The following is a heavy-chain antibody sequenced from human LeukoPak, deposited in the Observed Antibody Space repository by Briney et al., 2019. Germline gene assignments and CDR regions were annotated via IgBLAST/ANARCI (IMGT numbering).Heavy chain of an antibody. CDR2: INPNSGGT. CDR3: AKDEGAQWFQPSDY. D-gene: IGHD3-10*01. CDR1: GYTFTGYY. V-gene: IGHV1-2*02. J-gene: IGHJ4*02. Sequence: ASVKVSCKASGYTFTGYYMHWVRQAPGQGLEWMGWINPNSGGTNYAQKFQGRVTMTRDTSISTAYMELSRLRSDDTAVYYCAKDEGAQWFQPSDYWGQGTLVTVSS.